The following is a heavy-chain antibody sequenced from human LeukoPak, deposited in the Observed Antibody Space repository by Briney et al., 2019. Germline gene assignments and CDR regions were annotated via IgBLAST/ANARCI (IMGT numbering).Heavy chain of an antibody. V-gene: IGHV4-59*01. CDR3: TRVSIHGYSDY. CDR1: GGSISSYY. D-gene: IGHD3-16*02. J-gene: IGHJ4*02. Sequence: SETLSLTCTVSGGSISSYYWSWIRQPPGKGLEWIGYIFYSGSTKYNPSLKSRVSISVDMSRSQFSLKLNSVTAADTAVYYCTRVSIHGYSDYWGQGTLVTVSS. CDR2: IFYSGST.